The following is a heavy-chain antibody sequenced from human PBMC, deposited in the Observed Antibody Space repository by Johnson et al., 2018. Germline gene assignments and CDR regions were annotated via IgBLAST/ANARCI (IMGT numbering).Heavy chain of an antibody. J-gene: IGHJ3*02. CDR3: ARGRDFYGSGLDAFDM. Sequence: VQLVQSGGELVQRGGSLRLSCAASGFTSRNSWMSLVRPAPGKWLVWVANMNHDGSETYYVASLKGRFTISSHNATNSLYLQKNRLRADDTAGYYCARGRDFYGSGLDAFDMWGQGTMVTVSS. CDR1: GFTSRNSW. D-gene: IGHD3-10*01. CDR2: MNHDGSET. V-gene: IGHV3-7*01.